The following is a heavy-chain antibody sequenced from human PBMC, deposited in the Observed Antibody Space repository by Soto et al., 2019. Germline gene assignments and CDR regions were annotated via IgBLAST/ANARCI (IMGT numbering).Heavy chain of an antibody. D-gene: IGHD6-19*01. J-gene: IGHJ6*02. V-gene: IGHV1-3*01. Sequence: GASVKVSCKASGYTFTSYAMHWVRQAPGQRLEWMGWINAGNGNTKYSQKFQGRVTITRDTSASTAYMELNSLKSEDTAVYYCAMLGGWSGGSSGMDVWGQGTTVTVSS. CDR2: INAGNGNT. CDR3: AMLGGWSGGSSGMDV. CDR1: GYTFTSYA.